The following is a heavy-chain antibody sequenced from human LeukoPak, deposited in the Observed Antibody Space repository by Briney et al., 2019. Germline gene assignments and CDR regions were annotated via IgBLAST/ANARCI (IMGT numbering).Heavy chain of an antibody. D-gene: IGHD6-13*01. J-gene: IGHJ4*02. V-gene: IGHV3-7*01. CDR3: ARTAGYSSSWYLDY. CDR1: GFTFSSYW. CDR2: IKQDGSEK. Sequence: PGGSLRLSCAASGFTFSSYWMSWVRQAPGKGLEWVANIKQDGSEKYYVDSVKGRFTISRDNANNSLYLQMNSLRAEDTAVYYCARTAGYSSSWYLDYWGQGTLVTVSS.